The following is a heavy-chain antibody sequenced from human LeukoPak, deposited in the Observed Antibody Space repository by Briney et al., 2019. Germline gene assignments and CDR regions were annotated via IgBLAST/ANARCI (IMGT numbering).Heavy chain of an antibody. CDR1: GIIFSKYG. V-gene: IGHV3-23*01. J-gene: IGHJ3*02. CDR2: VLGSGVPT. D-gene: IGHD4-17*01. CDR3: AKDPNGDYIGTFDI. Sequence: GGSLRLSCAASGIIFSKYGMSWVRQAPGKGLEWVATVLGSGVPTYYAESVQGRFTISRDNSKNTLYLQMSSLRAEDTAIYYCAKDPNGDYIGTFDIWGQGTMVIVS.